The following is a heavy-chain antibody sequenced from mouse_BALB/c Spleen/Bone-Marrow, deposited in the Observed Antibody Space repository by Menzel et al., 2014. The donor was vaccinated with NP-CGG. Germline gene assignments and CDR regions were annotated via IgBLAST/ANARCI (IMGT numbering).Heavy chain of an antibody. D-gene: IGHD4-1*01. CDR3: ATGTYYFDY. J-gene: IGHJ2*01. V-gene: IGHV1-7*01. CDR2: INPSTGYT. CDR1: GYTFTSYW. Sequence: VQLQESGADLAKPGASVKVSCKASGYTFTSYWMHWVKQRPGQGLEWIGYINPSTGYTEYNQKFKDKATLTADKSSSTAYMQQSSLTSEDSAVYYCATGTYYFDYWGQGTTLTVSS.